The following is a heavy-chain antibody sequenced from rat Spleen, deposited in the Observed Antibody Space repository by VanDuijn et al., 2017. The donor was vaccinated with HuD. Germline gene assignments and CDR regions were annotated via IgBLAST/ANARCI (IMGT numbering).Heavy chain of an antibody. CDR2: INYDGNST. D-gene: IGHD1-12*01. J-gene: IGHJ2*01. V-gene: IGHV5-29*01. CDR3: ARQGNTMRY. Sequence: EVQLVESDGGLVQPGRSLKLSCAASGFTFSDYYMAWVRQAPTKGLEWVATINYDGNSTYYRDSVKGRFTISRDNAKSTLYLQMDSLRSEDTATYYCARQGNTMRYGGQGVMVTVSS. CDR1: GFTFSDYY.